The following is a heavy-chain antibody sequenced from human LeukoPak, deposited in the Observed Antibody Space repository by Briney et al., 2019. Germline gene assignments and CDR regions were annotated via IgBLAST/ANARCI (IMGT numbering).Heavy chain of an antibody. CDR2: ISANNNNT. CDR1: GYTFTSYG. V-gene: IGHV1-18*01. CDR3: ARALYHTFDY. Sequence: ASVKVSCKASGYTFTSYGISWVRQAPGQGLGWMGWISANNNNTDNVQKLQGRVTMTTDTSTSTAYMELRSLRSDDTAVYYCARALYHTFDYWGQGTLVTVSS. D-gene: IGHD2-2*01. J-gene: IGHJ4*02.